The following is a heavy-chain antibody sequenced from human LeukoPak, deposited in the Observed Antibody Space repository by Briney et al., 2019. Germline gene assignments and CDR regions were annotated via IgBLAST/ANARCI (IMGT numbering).Heavy chain of an antibody. CDR3: ARSITIFGVVIIEADAFDI. D-gene: IGHD3-3*01. Sequence: ASVKVSCKASGYIFTSYGNTWVRQAPRQGLEWMGLISDYNGNTNYAPRLQGRVSMTTDTSTRTAYMELRSLRSDDTAVYYCARSITIFGVVIIEADAFDIWGQGTMVTVSS. CDR2: ISDYNGNT. J-gene: IGHJ3*02. CDR1: GYIFTSYG. V-gene: IGHV1-18*01.